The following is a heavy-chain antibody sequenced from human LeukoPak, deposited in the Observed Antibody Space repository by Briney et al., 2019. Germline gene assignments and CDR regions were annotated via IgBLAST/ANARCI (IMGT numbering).Heavy chain of an antibody. J-gene: IGHJ4*02. CDR2: IGTAGDT. Sequence: GGSLRLSCAASGFTFSSYDMHWVRQATGKGLEWVSAIGTAGDTYYPGSVKGRFTISRDNSKNTLYLQMNSLRAEDTAVYYCARAIRGYSYVLDYWGQGTLVTVSS. V-gene: IGHV3-13*01. CDR3: ARAIRGYSYVLDY. D-gene: IGHD5-18*01. CDR1: GFTFSSYD.